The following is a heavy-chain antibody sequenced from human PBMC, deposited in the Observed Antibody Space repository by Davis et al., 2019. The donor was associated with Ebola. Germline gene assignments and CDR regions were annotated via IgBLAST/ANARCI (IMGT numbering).Heavy chain of an antibody. D-gene: IGHD6-19*01. CDR1: GFTFSHYG. CDR2: ISYDGSDK. J-gene: IGHJ4*02. CDR3: AKGTNRIAVAGMGQNN. V-gene: IGHV3-30*18. Sequence: PGGSLRLSCAASGFTFSHYGMHWVRQAPGKGLEWVSVISYDGSDKYYADSVKGRFTISRDDSKNTVILQMNSLRVEDTAVYHCAKGTNRIAVAGMGQNNWGQGTLVTVSS.